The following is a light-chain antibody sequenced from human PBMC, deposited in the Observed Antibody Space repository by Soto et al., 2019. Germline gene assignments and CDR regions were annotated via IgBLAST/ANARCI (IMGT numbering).Light chain of an antibody. J-gene: IGKJ4*01. CDR2: GAS. V-gene: IGKV3-20*01. CDR3: QQYGSSPLS. CDR1: QSVSSSY. Sequence: EIVLTQSPGTLSLSPGERATLSCRASQSVSSSYLAWYQQKPGQAPRLLIYGASSRATGIPDRFSGSWSGTDFTLTISTLEPEDFAVYYCQQYGSSPLSFGGGTKMETK.